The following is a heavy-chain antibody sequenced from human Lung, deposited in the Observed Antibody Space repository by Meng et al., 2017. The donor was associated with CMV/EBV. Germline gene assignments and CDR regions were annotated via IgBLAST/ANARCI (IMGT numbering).Heavy chain of an antibody. CDR3: ASATPGSRYCDS. D-gene: IGHD2-2*01. CDR1: GDACCSDG. CDR2: FVIYVAT. V-gene: IGHV1-18*01. Sequence: KRLGASVRVSCKASGDACCSDGCCWGRQPPGHGVQCMDWFVIYVATYPAPRFQGRVTMTTDAHTNTAFIELRNLASDDPTVCYCASATPGSRYCDSWGQGTLVTVSS. J-gene: IGHJ4*02.